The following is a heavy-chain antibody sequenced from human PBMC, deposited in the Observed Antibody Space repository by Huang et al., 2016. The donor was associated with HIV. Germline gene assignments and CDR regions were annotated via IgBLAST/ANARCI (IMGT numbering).Heavy chain of an antibody. CDR1: GYSLTSYD. V-gene: IGHV1-18*01. Sequence: QVQLVQSGAELKKPGASVRVSCKASGYSLTSYDINWVRLAPGQGPEWMGWINVNNGNTEYAQNFQGRVTMTTDTSTNTAYMELGSVRSDDTAVYYCARGDSGWSYDAVNIWGQGTMVTVSS. CDR3: ARGDSGWSYDAVNI. D-gene: IGHD6-19*01. CDR2: INVNNGNT. J-gene: IGHJ3*02.